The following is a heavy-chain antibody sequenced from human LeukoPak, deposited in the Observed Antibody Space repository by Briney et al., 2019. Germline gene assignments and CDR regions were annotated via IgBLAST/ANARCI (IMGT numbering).Heavy chain of an antibody. CDR2: IRYDGSNK. V-gene: IGHV3-30*02. D-gene: IGHD3-22*01. CDR3: ATRLTYYYDSSGYYPLDY. J-gene: IGHJ4*02. CDR1: GFTFSSYG. Sequence: GGSLRLSCAASGFTFSSYGMHWARQAPGKGLEGVAFIRYDGSNKYYADSVKGRFTISRDNSKNTLYLQMNSLRAEDTAVYYCATRLTYYYDSSGYYPLDYWGQGTLVTVSS.